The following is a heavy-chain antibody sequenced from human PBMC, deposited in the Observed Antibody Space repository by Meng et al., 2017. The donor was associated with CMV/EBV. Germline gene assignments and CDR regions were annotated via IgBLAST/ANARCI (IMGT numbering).Heavy chain of an antibody. CDR1: GFTFSSYG. J-gene: IGHJ4*02. CDR3: ARVGYSSSSY. D-gene: IGHD6-13*01. V-gene: IGHV3-30*02. CDR2: IRYDGSNK. Sequence: GESLKISCAASGFTFSSYGMHWVRQAPGKGLEWVAFIRYDGSNKYYADSVKGRFTISRDNSKNTLYLQMNSLRAEDTAVYYCARVGYSSSSYWGQGTLVTVSS.